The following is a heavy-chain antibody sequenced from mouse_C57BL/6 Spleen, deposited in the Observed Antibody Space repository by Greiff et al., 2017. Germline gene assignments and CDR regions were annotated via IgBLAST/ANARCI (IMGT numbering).Heavy chain of an antibody. CDR1: GFTFSDYG. Sequence: EVQLVESGGGLVKPGGSLKLSCAASGFTFSDYGMHWVRQAPEKGLEWVAYISSGSSTIYYADTGKGRFTISRDNSKNTLFLQMTSLRSEDTAMYYCARGGNYAMDYWGQGTSVTVSS. V-gene: IGHV5-17*01. CDR2: ISSGSSTI. J-gene: IGHJ4*01. CDR3: ARGGNYAMDY.